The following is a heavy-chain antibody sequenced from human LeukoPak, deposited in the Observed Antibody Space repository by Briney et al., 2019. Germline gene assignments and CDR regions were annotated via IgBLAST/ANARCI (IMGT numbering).Heavy chain of an antibody. CDR2: ISYDGSNK. CDR1: GFTFSSYA. V-gene: IGHV3-30*04. J-gene: IGHJ4*02. CDR3: ARDGLASSGSTDFDY. D-gene: IGHD3-22*01. Sequence: PGRSLRLSCAASGFTFSSYAMHWVRQAPGKGLEWVAVISYDGSNKYYADSVKGRFTISRDNSKNTLYLPMNSLRAEDTAVYYCARDGLASSGSTDFDYWGQGTLVTVSS.